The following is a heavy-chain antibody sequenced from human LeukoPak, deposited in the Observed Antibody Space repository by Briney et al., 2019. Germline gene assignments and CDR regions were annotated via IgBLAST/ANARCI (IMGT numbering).Heavy chain of an antibody. J-gene: IGHJ4*02. CDR1: GGTFSSYA. CDR3: ASPLRKYYYDSSGYYPYYFDY. D-gene: IGHD3-22*01. V-gene: IGHV1-69*13. CDR2: IIPIFGTA. Sequence: SVKVSCKASGGTFSSYAISWVRQAPGQGLEWMGGIIPIFGTANYAQKFQGRVTITADESTSTAYMELSSLRSEDTAVYYCASPLRKYYYDSSGYYPYYFDYWGQGTLVTVSS.